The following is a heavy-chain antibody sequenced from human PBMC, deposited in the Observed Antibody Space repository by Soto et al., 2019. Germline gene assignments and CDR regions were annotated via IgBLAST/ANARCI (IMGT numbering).Heavy chain of an antibody. J-gene: IGHJ5*02. CDR3: ARDPNYYGSGSYYNSYGWFDP. CDR2: ISGSGSST. Sequence: GGSLRLSCAASGFTFSSYAMSWVRQAPGKGLEWVSAISGSGSSTYYADSVKGRFTISRDNAKNSLYLQMNSLRAEDTAVYYCARDPNYYGSGSYYNSYGWFDPWGQGTLVTVSS. D-gene: IGHD3-10*01. CDR1: GFTFSSYA. V-gene: IGHV3-23*01.